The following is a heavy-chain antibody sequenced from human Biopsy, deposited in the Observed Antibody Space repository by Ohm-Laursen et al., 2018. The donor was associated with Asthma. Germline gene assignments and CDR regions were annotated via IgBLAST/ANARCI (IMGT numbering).Heavy chain of an antibody. V-gene: IGHV3-30*03. CDR1: GFGFRSYA. J-gene: IGHJ4*02. D-gene: IGHD2-15*01. CDR3: GIVVAANPFQGDC. CDR2: ISYDGSIT. Sequence: SLRLSCSASGFGFRSYAMNWVHQAPGKGLEWVAVISYDGSITHYADSVKGRFTISRDNSKNTVYLDISSLRIEDTAVFYCGIVVAANPFQGDCWGQGTLVTVSS.